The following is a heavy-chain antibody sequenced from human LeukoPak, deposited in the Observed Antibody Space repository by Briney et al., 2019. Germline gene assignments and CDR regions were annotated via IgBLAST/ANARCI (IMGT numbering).Heavy chain of an antibody. V-gene: IGHV1-46*01. J-gene: IGHJ3*02. CDR3: ARDRGIWAYYDFWSGYYTFDAFDI. CDR1: GYTFTSYY. CDR2: INPSGGST. Sequence: ASVKVSCKASGYTFTSYYMHWVRQAPGQGLEWMGIINPSGGSTSYAQKFQGRVTMTRDTSTRTVYMELSSLRSDDTAVYYCARDRGIWAYYDFWSGYYTFDAFDIWGQGTMVTVSS. D-gene: IGHD3-3*01.